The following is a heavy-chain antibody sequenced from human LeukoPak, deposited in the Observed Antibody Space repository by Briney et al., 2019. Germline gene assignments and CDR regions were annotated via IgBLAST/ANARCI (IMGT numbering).Heavy chain of an antibody. CDR2: ISGSGGST. D-gene: IGHD2-8*01. CDR3: AKGSYCVNGVCYMFDY. V-gene: IGHV3-23*01. J-gene: IGHJ4*02. CDR1: GFTFSSYA. Sequence: GGSPRLSCVASGFTFSSYAMSWVRQAPGKGLEWVSGISGSGGSTYYADSVKGRFTISRDSSKNTLYLQMNSLRAADTAVYYCAKGSYCVNGVCYMFDYWGQGTLVTVSS.